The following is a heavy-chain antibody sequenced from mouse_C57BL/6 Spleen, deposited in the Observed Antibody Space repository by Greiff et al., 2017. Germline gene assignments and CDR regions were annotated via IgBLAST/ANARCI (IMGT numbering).Heavy chain of an antibody. CDR3: TREETTAPVD. V-gene: IGHV1-15*01. J-gene: IGHJ2*01. CDR2: IDPETGGT. CDR1: GYTFTDYE. Sequence: QVQLKESGAELVRPGASVTLSCKASGYTFTDYEMHWVKQTPVHGLEWIGAIDPETGGTAYNQKFKGKAILTADKSASTAYMELRSLTSEDSAVYYCTREETTAPVDWGQGTTLTVSS. D-gene: IGHD1-2*01.